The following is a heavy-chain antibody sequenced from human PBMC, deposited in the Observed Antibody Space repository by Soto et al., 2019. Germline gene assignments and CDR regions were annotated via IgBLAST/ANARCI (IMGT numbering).Heavy chain of an antibody. J-gene: IGHJ3*02. D-gene: IGHD5-18*01. V-gene: IGHV1-69*13. Sequence: VKFSCRASGGTVRSSAIRWVRQAPGQGLEWMGGIIPIFGTANYAQKFQGRVTITADESTSTAYVVLSSLRSEDAAVYYCASGGYSDGYREHHDAFDIWGRGTMVTVSS. CDR3: ASGGYSDGYREHHDAFDI. CDR2: IIPIFGTA. CDR1: GGTVRSSA.